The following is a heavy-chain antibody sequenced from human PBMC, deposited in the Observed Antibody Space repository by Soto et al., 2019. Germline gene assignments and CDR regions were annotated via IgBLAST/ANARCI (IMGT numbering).Heavy chain of an antibody. D-gene: IGHD1-26*01. CDR1: GLIFSDYA. Sequence: GGSLRLSCAASGLIFSDYAMSWVRQAPGKGLECVACISGSGDKTFYADSVKGRFTISRDNSKNTVSLHMNSLWVDDTAVYFCAKDRFGIVGPVDYWGPGTLVTVSS. V-gene: IGHV3-23*01. CDR3: AKDRFGIVGPVDY. CDR2: ISGSGDKT. J-gene: IGHJ4*02.